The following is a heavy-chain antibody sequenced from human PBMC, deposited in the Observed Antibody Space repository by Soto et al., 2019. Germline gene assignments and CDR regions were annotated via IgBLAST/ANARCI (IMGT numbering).Heavy chain of an antibody. V-gene: IGHV4-59*01. CDR1: GGSISSYY. CDR3: ARVLIAAAWSHFDY. CDR2: IYYSGST. J-gene: IGHJ4*02. Sequence: SETLSLTCTVSGGSISSYYWSWIRQPPGKGLEWIGYIYYSGSTNYNPSLKSRVTISVDTSKNQFSLKLSSVTAADTAVYYCARVLIAAAWSHFDYWGQGTLVTVSS. D-gene: IGHD6-13*01.